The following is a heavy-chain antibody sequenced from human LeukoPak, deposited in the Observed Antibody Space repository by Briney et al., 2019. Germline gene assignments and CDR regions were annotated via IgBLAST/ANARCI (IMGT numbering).Heavy chain of an antibody. V-gene: IGHV4-59*08. Sequence: PSETLSLTCTVSGGSISSYYWSWIRQPPGKGLEWIGYIYYSGSTNYNPSLKSRVTISVDTSKNQFSPKLSSVTAADTAVYYCATVTNGVDSYWYFDLWGRGTLVTVSS. CDR1: GGSISSYY. CDR3: ATVTNGVDSYWYFDL. D-gene: IGHD4-11*01. J-gene: IGHJ2*01. CDR2: IYYSGST.